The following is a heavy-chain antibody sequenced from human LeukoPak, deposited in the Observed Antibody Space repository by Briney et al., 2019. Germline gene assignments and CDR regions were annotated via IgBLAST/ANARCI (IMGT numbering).Heavy chain of an antibody. Sequence: ASVKVSCKASGYTFTSYTIHWVRQAPGQRPEWMGWINAGNGNTIYSQKFQGRVTITRDTSASTAYMELSSLRSEDTAVYYCARVGYDILTGWGWFDPWGQGTLVTVSS. CDR2: INAGNGNT. V-gene: IGHV1-3*01. CDR3: ARVGYDILTGWGWFDP. D-gene: IGHD3-9*01. J-gene: IGHJ5*02. CDR1: GYTFTSYT.